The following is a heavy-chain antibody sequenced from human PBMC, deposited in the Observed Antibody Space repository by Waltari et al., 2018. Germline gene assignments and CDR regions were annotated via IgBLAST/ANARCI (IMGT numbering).Heavy chain of an antibody. CDR1: GFPFISYW. CDR2: INREGSST. J-gene: IGHJ6*03. Sequence: EVQLVESGGGLVQPGGSLRLSCAASGFPFISYWLHWLRQAPGKGLVWVSRINREGSSTIYADSVKGRFTISRDNSNNRLYLQMNSLRAEDTAVYYCTREPSPDSGGYFYYYMDVWGKGTTVTVSS. V-gene: IGHV3-74*01. CDR3: TREPSPDSGGYFYYYMDV. D-gene: IGHD3-22*01.